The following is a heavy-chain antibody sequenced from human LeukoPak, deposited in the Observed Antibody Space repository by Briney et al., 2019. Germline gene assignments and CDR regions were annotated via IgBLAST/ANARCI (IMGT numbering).Heavy chain of an antibody. D-gene: IGHD3-3*01. CDR1: GGSFSGYY. CDR3: AKTPSGKYDFWSGHPPWYWFDP. CDR2: INHSGST. V-gene: IGHV4-34*01. J-gene: IGHJ5*02. Sequence: SETPSLTCAVYGGSFSGYYWSWIRQPPGKGLEWIGEINHSGSTNYNPSLKSRVTISVDTSKNQFSLKLSSVTAADTAVYYCAKTPSGKYDFWSGHPPWYWFDPWGQGTLVTVSS.